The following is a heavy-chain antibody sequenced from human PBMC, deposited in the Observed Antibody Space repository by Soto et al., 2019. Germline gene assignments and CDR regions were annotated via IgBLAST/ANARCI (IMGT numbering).Heavy chain of an antibody. CDR2: IIPIFPTP. D-gene: IGHD3-3*02. CDR1: GGSFRTNA. J-gene: IGHJ6*02. Sequence: QVQLVQSGAEVKKPGSSVKISCKASGGSFRTNAFSWVRQAPGQGLEWMGGIIPIFPTPDYAQKFQGRVTLTADASTTTTYMELSSLRSEETATYYCARDKDRQQLGGNYYYIMDVWGQGPTVTVSS. CDR3: ARDKDRQQLGGNYYYIMDV. V-gene: IGHV1-69*12.